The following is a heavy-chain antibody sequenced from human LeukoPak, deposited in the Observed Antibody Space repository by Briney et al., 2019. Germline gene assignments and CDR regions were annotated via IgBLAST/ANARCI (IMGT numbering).Heavy chain of an antibody. CDR3: AKDRSCSGSSCNVGS. Sequence: GGSLRLSCAASGFTFSNYAMNWVRQAPGKGLEWVSAISGSGAATFNADSVKGRFTISRDNSKNTLYLQMNSLRAEDTAVYYCAKDRSCSGSSCNVGSWGQGTMVTVSS. J-gene: IGHJ3*01. D-gene: IGHD2-2*01. V-gene: IGHV3-23*01. CDR2: ISGSGAAT. CDR1: GFTFSNYA.